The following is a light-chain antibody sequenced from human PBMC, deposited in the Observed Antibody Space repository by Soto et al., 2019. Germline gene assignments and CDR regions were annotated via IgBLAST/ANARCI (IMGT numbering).Light chain of an antibody. J-gene: IGKJ2*01. Sequence: EIVLTQSPATLSLSPGERATLSCRASQSVSSYLAWYQQKPGQAPRPLIYDASNRATGIPARFSGSGSGTDFTLNISSLEPEDFAVYYCQQRSNWPPYTFGQGTKLEIK. V-gene: IGKV3-11*01. CDR1: QSVSSY. CDR3: QQRSNWPPYT. CDR2: DAS.